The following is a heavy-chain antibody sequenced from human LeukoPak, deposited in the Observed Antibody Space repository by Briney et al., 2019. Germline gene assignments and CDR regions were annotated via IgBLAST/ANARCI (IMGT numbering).Heavy chain of an antibody. CDR1: GYTFTSYG. Sequence: ASVKVSCKTSGYTFTSYGISWVRQAPGQGLEWMGMIYPRDGSTSYAQKFQGRVTVTRDTSTSTVHMELSGLRSEDTAVYYCARDQEAFDYWGQGTLVTVSS. CDR2: IYPRDGST. J-gene: IGHJ4*02. V-gene: IGHV1-46*01. CDR3: ARDQEAFDY.